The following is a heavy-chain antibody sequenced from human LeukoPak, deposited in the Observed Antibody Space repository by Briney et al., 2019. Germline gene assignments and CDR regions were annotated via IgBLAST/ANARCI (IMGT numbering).Heavy chain of an antibody. CDR3: ARSEYSYGADAFDI. D-gene: IGHD5-18*01. J-gene: IGHJ3*02. CDR2: ISAYNGNT. Sequence: ASVKVSCKASGYTFTCYGISWVRQAPGQGLEWMGWISAYNGNTNYAQKLQGRVTMTTDTSTSTAYMELRSLRSDDTAVYYCARSEYSYGADAFDIWGQGTMVTVSS. CDR1: GYTFTCYG. V-gene: IGHV1-18*01.